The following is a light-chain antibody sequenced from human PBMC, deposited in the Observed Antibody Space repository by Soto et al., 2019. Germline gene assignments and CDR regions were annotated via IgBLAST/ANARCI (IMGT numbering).Light chain of an antibody. CDR2: LGS. Sequence: IVMTQSPLSLPVTPGEPASISCRSSQSLLHSNGYNYLDWYLQKPGQSPQLLIYLGSNRASGVPDRFSGSGSGTDFTLKISRVEDEDVGVYYCMQALQTSITFGQGTRLEIK. V-gene: IGKV2-28*01. J-gene: IGKJ5*01. CDR3: MQALQTSIT. CDR1: QSLLHSNGYNY.